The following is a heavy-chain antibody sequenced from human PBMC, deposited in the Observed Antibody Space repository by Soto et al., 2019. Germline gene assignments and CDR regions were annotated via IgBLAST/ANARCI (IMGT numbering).Heavy chain of an antibody. V-gene: IGHV4-59*08. J-gene: IGHJ3*02. CDR3: ATPYCSSTSCYGFDVFDI. Sequence: SETLSLTCSVSGGSITSHYWSWSRQPPGKGLEWIGYLYYSGSTNYNPSLKSRVTISVDTSKNQFSLRLSSVTAADTAIYYCATPYCSSTSCYGFDVFDIWGQGTMVTVSS. D-gene: IGHD2-2*01. CDR1: GGSITSHY. CDR2: LYYSGST.